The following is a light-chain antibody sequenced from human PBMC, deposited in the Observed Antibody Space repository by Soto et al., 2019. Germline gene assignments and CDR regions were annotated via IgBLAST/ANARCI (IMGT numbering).Light chain of an antibody. J-gene: IGLJ1*01. Sequence: SYELTQPPSVSVAPGQAARIACGVNNIGSKSVHWYQQKPGQAPVMVVYDDSDRPSGPPARFSGSNAGGTATLTIRGVEPGDEADYYCQVWDRGSDHYVFGSGTKVTVL. CDR3: QVWDRGSDHYV. V-gene: IGLV3-21*02. CDR2: DDS. CDR1: NIGSKS.